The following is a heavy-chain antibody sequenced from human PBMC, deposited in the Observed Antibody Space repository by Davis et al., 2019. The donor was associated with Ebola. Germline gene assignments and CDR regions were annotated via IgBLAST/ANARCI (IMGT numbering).Heavy chain of an antibody. V-gene: IGHV3-30*18. CDR3: AKVEKYGY. D-gene: IGHD2-8*01. CDR2: ISYDGSNK. CDR1: GFTFSSYG. Sequence: SLKISCAASGFTFSSYGMHWVRQAPGKGLEWVAVISYDGSNKYYADSVKGRFTISRDNSKNTLYLQMNSLRAEDTAVYYCAKVEKYGYWGQGTLVTVSS. J-gene: IGHJ4*02.